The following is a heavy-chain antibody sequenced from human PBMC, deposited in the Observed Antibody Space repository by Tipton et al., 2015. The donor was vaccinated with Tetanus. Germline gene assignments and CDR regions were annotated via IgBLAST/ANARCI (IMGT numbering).Heavy chain of an antibody. V-gene: IGHV1-2*02. J-gene: IGHJ3*02. CDR2: INPNSGGT. Sequence: QLVQSGAEVKKPGASVKVSCKASGYTFTGYYMHWVRQAPGQGLEWMGWINPNSGGTYYAQKFQGRVTMTRDTSISTAYMELSRLRSDDTAVYYCARDRYYDSSGYYSTPLDAFDIWGQGTMVTVSS. D-gene: IGHD3-22*01. CDR1: GYTFTGYY. CDR3: ARDRYYDSSGYYSTPLDAFDI.